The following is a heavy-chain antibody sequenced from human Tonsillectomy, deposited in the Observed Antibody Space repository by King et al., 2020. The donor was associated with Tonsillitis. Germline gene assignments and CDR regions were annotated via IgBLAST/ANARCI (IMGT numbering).Heavy chain of an antibody. CDR1: GGSISSYY. CDR2: IYYSGST. V-gene: IGHV4-59*01. CDR3: AREAVEYYGSGSYCSWFDP. D-gene: IGHD3-10*01. J-gene: IGHJ5*02. Sequence: QLQESGPGLVKPSETLSLTCTVSGGSISSYYWSWIRQPPGKGLEWIGYIYYSGSTNYNPSLKSRVTISVDTSKNQFSLKLSSVTAADTAVYYCAREAVEYYGSGSYCSWFDPWGQGTLVTVSS.